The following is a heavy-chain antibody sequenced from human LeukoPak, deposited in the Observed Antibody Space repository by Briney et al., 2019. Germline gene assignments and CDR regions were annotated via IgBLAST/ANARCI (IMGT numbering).Heavy chain of an antibody. Sequence: QPGGSLRLSCAASGFTFSSYWMYWVRQAPGKGLVWVSRINSDGSSTSYADSVKGRFTISRDKSKNTLYLQMNSLRAEDTAVYYCARDRIAAAGTVGYYYYGMDVWGQGTTVTVSS. CDR2: INSDGSST. CDR3: ARDRIAAAGTVGYYYYGMDV. CDR1: GFTFSSYW. V-gene: IGHV3-74*01. D-gene: IGHD6-13*01. J-gene: IGHJ6*02.